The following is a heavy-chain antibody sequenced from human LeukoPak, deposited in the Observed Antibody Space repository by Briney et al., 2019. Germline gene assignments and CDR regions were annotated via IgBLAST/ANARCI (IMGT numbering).Heavy chain of an antibody. V-gene: IGHV3-30*03. Sequence: GGSLRLSCAASGFTFSTYAMHWVRQAPGKGLEWVAVISDDGSNKFYADPVKGRFTISRDNSKNTLNLQMNSLRPDDTAVYYCAIGHTSGWHQFEYWGQGTLVTVSS. J-gene: IGHJ4*02. CDR1: GFTFSTYA. CDR3: AIGHTSGWHQFEY. D-gene: IGHD6-19*01. CDR2: ISDDGSNK.